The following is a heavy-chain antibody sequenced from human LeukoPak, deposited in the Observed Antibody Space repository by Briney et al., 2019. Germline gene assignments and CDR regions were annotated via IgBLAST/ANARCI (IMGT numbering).Heavy chain of an antibody. V-gene: IGHV3-48*01. CDR3: AREGTYYYGSGSYLPDDAFDI. Sequence: GGSLRLSCAASGFTFSSYSMNWVRQAPGKGLEWVSYISSSSSTIYYADSVKGRFTISRDNAKSSLYLQMNSLRAGDTAVYYCAREGTYYYGSGSYLPDDAFDIWGQGTMVTVSS. CDR1: GFTFSSYS. J-gene: IGHJ3*02. CDR2: ISSSSSTI. D-gene: IGHD3-10*01.